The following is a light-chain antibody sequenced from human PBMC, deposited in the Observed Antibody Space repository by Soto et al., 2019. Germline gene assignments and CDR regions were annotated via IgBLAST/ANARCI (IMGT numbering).Light chain of an antibody. Sequence: EIVMTQSPATLSVSPGETATLSCRASQSVSSYLAWYQQKPGQAPRLLIYGASTRATGIPARFSGSGSGTEFTLTISGLQSEDFAVYSCQQYNDWPLFTFGQGTRLDIK. CDR1: QSVSSY. CDR2: GAS. V-gene: IGKV3-15*01. J-gene: IGKJ5*01. CDR3: QQYNDWPLFT.